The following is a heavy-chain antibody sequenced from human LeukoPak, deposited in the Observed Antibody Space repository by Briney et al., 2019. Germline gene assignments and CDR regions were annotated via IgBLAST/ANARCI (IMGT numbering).Heavy chain of an antibody. CDR3: ARDYTYCSGSRCYDRFDY. J-gene: IGHJ4*02. Sequence: GGSLRLSCAASGFTFSDYYMSWIRQAPGKGLEWVSYISFSGSPTQYADSVKGRFTISRDNAKNSLYLQMNSLTAEDTAVYYCARDYTYCSGSRCYDRFDYWGQGIRVTVSS. D-gene: IGHD2-15*01. CDR2: ISFSGSPT. CDR1: GFTFSDYY. V-gene: IGHV3-11*04.